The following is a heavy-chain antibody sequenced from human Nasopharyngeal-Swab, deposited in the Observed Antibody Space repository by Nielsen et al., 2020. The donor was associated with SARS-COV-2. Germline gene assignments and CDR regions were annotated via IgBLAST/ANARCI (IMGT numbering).Heavy chain of an antibody. V-gene: IGHV3-30-3*01. CDR1: GFTFSSYA. Sequence: GGSLRLSCAASGFTFSSYAMHWVRQAPGKGLEWVAVISYDGSNKYYADSVKGRFTIPRGNSKNTLYLQMNSLRAEDTAVCYCARDKSDSSNYWGQGTLVTVSS. CDR2: ISYDGSNK. D-gene: IGHD3-22*01. CDR3: ARDKSDSSNY. J-gene: IGHJ4*02.